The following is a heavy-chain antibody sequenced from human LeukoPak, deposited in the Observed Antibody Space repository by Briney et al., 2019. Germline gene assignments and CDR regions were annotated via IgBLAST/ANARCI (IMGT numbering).Heavy chain of an antibody. J-gene: IGHJ3*02. V-gene: IGHV4-30-4*01. D-gene: IGHD2-15*01. Sequence: SQTLSLTCTVSGGSISSGDYYWSWIRQPPGKGLEWIGYIYYSGSTYYNPSLKSRVTISVDTSKNQFSLKLSSVTAADTAVYYCARVYALYCSGGSCYDAFDIWGQGTMVTVSS. CDR3: ARVYALYCSGGSCYDAFDI. CDR1: GGSISSGDYY. CDR2: IYYSGST.